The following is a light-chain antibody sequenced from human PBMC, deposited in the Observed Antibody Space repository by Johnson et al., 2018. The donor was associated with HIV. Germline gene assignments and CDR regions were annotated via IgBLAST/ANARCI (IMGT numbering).Light chain of an antibody. CDR1: SSNIGNNY. CDR2: DND. Sequence: QSVLTQPPSVSAAPGQKVTISCSGTSSNIGNNYVSWYQQLPGTGPKLLIYDNDKRPSGIPDRFSGSRSGTSATLGITRLQTGDEADSYCGAWDSGLTAGVFGTGTKVTVL. CDR3: GAWDSGLTAGV. V-gene: IGLV1-51*01. J-gene: IGLJ1*01.